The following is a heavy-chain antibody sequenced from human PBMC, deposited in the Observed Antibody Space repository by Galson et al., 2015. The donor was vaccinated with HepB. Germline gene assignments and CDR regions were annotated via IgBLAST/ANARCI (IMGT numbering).Heavy chain of an antibody. CDR2: INTNTGSP. Sequence: WINTNTGSPTYAQGFTGRFVFSLDTSVTTAYLQINSLKADDTAVYYCAGTPYYGSGSHYNVWFDPWGQGTLVTVSS. CDR3: AGTPYYGSGSHYNVWFDP. V-gene: IGHV7-4-1*02. D-gene: IGHD3-10*01. J-gene: IGHJ5*02.